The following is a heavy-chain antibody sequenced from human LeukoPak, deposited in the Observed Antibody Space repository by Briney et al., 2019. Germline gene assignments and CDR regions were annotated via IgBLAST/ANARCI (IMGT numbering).Heavy chain of an antibody. Sequence: PSETLSLTCTVSGYSISSGYYWGWIRQPPGKGLEWIGSIYHSGSTYYNPSLKSRVTISVDTSKNQFSLKLSSVTAADTAVYYCARGVGNRYYYMDVWGKGTTVTISS. J-gene: IGHJ6*03. V-gene: IGHV4-38-2*02. CDR2: IYHSGST. D-gene: IGHD1-26*01. CDR1: GYSISSGYY. CDR3: ARGVGNRYYYMDV.